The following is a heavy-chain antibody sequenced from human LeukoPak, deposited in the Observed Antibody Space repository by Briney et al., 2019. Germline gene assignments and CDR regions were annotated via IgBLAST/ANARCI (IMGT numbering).Heavy chain of an antibody. CDR2: INPNSGGT. J-gene: IGHJ6*03. CDR1: GYTFTGYY. Sequence: GASVKVSCKASGYTFTGYYMHWVRQAPGQGLEWMGWINPNSGGTNYAQKFQGRVTMTRDTSISTAYMELSRLRSDDTAVYYCAKAGSDVVVPAAKYYYYMDVWGKGTTVTVSS. CDR3: AKAGSDVVVPAAKYYYYMDV. D-gene: IGHD2-2*01. V-gene: IGHV1-2*02.